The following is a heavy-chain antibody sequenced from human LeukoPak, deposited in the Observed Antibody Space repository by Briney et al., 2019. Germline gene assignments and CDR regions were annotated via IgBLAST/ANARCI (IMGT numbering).Heavy chain of an antibody. V-gene: IGHV3-23*01. Sequence: GGSLRLSCAASGFTFSSDAMSWVRQAPGKGLEWVLGISGSGGSKYYADSVKGRFTISRDNSKNTLYLQMNSLRAEDTAVYYCARRVVGARFDYWGQGTLVTVSS. J-gene: IGHJ4*02. CDR1: GFTFSSDA. CDR3: ARRVVGARFDY. CDR2: ISGSGGSK. D-gene: IGHD1-26*01.